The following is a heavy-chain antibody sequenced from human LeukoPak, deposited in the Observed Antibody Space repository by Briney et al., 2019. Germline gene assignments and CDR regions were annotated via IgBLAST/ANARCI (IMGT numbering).Heavy chain of an antibody. V-gene: IGHV1-2*02. Sequence: ASVKVSCKASGYTFTGYSMHWVRQAAGQGLEWMGWINPNSGGTNYAQQFQGRVTMTRDTSISTAYMELRRLTSDDTAVYSCARGRGSGSLDYWGQGTLVTVSS. CDR3: ARGRGSGSLDY. CDR1: GYTFTGYS. CDR2: INPNSGGT. J-gene: IGHJ4*02. D-gene: IGHD3-10*01.